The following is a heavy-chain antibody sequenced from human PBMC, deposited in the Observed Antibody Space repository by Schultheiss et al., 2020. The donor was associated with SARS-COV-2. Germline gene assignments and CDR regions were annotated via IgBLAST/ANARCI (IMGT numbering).Heavy chain of an antibody. D-gene: IGHD1-20*01. CDR2: IYYSGST. CDR3: ARVTYNWSGDFYFGLDV. V-gene: IGHV4-31*11. CDR1: GGSVSSSNW. J-gene: IGHJ6*02. Sequence: SQTLSLTCAVSGGSVSSSNWWTWVRQHPGKGLEWIGYIYYSGSTYYNPSLKSRIFISVATSKNQFSLKLSSVTAADTAVYYCARVTYNWSGDFYFGLDVWGQGTTVTVSS.